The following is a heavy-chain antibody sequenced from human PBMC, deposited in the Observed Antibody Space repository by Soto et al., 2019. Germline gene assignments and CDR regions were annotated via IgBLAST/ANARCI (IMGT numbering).Heavy chain of an antibody. CDR1: GYTFTSYG. Sequence: ASVKVSCKASGYTFTSYGISWVRQAPGQGLEWMGWISAYNGNTNYAQKLQGRVTMTTDTSTSTAYMELRSLRSDDTAVYYCARAPTRKYYDFWSGFLEYGMDVWGQGTTVTVSS. CDR2: ISAYNGNT. J-gene: IGHJ6*02. D-gene: IGHD3-3*01. V-gene: IGHV1-18*01. CDR3: ARAPTRKYYDFWSGFLEYGMDV.